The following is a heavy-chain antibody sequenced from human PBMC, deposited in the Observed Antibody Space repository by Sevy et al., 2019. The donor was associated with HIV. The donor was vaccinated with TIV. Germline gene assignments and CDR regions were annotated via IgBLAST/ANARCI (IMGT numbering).Heavy chain of an antibody. CDR3: ARVNGGSYGY. CDR1: GFTVSSNY. D-gene: IGHD1-26*01. CDR2: IYSGGST. Sequence: GGSLRLSCAASGFTVSSNYMSWVRQAPGKGLEWVSVIYSGGSTYYADSVKGRFTISRDNSKNTRYLQMNSRRAEDTAVYYCARVNGGSYGYWGQGTLVTVSS. J-gene: IGHJ4*02. V-gene: IGHV3-53*01.